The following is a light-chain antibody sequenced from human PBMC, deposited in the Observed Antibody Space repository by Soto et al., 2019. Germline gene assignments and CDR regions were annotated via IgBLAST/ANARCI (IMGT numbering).Light chain of an antibody. CDR3: QQRANWPPVT. CDR2: SAS. J-gene: IGKJ1*01. CDR1: QSVSSD. V-gene: IGKV3-11*01. Sequence: EIVMTQSPATLSVSPGERATLSCRASQSVSSDLAWYHQKPGQAPRLLIYSASTRATGIPARFSGSGSGTDFTLTITTLEPEDFAVYFCQQRANWPPVTFGQGTKVDI.